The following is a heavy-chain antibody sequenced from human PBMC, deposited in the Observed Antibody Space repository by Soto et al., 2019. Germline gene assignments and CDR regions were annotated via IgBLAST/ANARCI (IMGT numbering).Heavy chain of an antibody. J-gene: IGHJ4*02. Sequence: EVQLVESGGGLVQPGGSLRLSCAVSGFIVSSDYISWVRQAPGKGLEWVSVIYHTGGTFYADSVKGRFTISRDNSKNTVYLQMNSLRAEDTAMYYCAKATWDYWGQGTLVTVS. V-gene: IGHV3-66*01. CDR3: AKATWDY. CDR1: GFIVSSDY. CDR2: IYHTGGT.